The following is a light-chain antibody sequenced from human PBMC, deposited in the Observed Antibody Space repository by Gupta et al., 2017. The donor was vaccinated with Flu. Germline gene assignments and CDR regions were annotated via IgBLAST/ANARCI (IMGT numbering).Light chain of an antibody. Sequence: GQAARFTCTGETLARKYAYWYQQKPGQSPVMVICKDTERPSGIPGRFSGSTTGTTVTLTISGVQAEDEADYYCVSADNSGHSLVFGGGTKLTVL. J-gene: IGLJ2*01. CDR2: KDT. CDR3: VSADNSGHSLV. V-gene: IGLV3-16*01. CDR1: TLARKY.